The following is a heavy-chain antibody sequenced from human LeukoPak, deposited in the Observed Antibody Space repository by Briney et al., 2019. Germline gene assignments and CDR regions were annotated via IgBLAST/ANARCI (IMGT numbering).Heavy chain of an antibody. CDR1: GFTFSSYA. V-gene: IGHV3-23*01. D-gene: IGHD1-26*01. CDR3: AKDRRSGSYSTLDY. J-gene: IGHJ4*02. Sequence: GGSLRLSCSASGFTFSSYAMSSVRQAPGKGLEWVSAISASGVSTYYADSVKGRFTISRDYSKNTLYLQMNSLRAEDTAVYYCAKDRRSGSYSTLDYWGQGTLSPSPQ. CDR2: ISASGVST.